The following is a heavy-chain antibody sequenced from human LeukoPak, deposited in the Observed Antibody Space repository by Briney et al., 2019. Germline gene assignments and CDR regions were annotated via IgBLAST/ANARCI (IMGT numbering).Heavy chain of an antibody. D-gene: IGHD2-2*01. Sequence: GGSLRLSCAASGFTFSSYEMNWVRQAPGKGLEWVSYISSSGSTIYYADSVKGRFTISRDNAKNSLYLQMSSLRAEDTAVYYCATSTSRGPYYYYMDVWGKGTTVTVSS. CDR3: ATSTSRGPYYYYMDV. J-gene: IGHJ6*03. CDR2: ISSSGSTI. CDR1: GFTFSSYE. V-gene: IGHV3-48*03.